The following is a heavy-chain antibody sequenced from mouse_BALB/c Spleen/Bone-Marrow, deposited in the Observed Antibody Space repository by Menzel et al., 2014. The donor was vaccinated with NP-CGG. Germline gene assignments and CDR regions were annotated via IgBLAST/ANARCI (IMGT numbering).Heavy chain of an antibody. CDR2: ISGGGSYT. Sequence: EVQVVESGGNLVKSGGSLKLSRAASGFTFSSYGMSWVRQTPEKRLEWVATISGGGSYTFYPDSVKGRFTISRDNAKNNLYLQLSSLRSEDTALYHCARHAYYDQTEVSFVYWGQGTLVTVSA. CDR3: ARHAYYDQTEVSFVY. J-gene: IGHJ3*01. V-gene: IGHV5-9-2*01. CDR1: GFTFSSYG. D-gene: IGHD2-4*01.